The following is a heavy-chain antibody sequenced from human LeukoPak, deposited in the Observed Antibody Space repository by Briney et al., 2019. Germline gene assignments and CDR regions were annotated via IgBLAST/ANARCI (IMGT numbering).Heavy chain of an antibody. CDR2: IYYSGST. D-gene: IGHD4-17*01. V-gene: IGHV4-31*03. CDR1: GGSISSGGYY. CDR3: ARVPTVTNWSWVANYYYYGMDV. J-gene: IGHJ6*02. Sequence: SETLSLTCTVSGGSISSGGYYWSWIRQHPGKGLEWIGYIYYSGSTYYNPSLKSRVTISVDTSKNQFSLKLSSVTAADTAVYYCARVPTVTNWSWVANYYYYGMDVWGQGTTVTVSS.